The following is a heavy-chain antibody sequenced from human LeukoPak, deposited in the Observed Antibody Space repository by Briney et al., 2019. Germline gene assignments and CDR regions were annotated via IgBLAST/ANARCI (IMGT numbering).Heavy chain of an antibody. Sequence: GGSLRLSRAASGFTFSTYSMNWVRQAPGKGLEWVSSIISSSSYIYYADSVKGRFTISRDNAKNSLYLQMISLRAEDTAVYYCARDPQYCSGGSCYSFDYWGQGTLVTVSS. CDR2: IISSSSYI. D-gene: IGHD2-15*01. V-gene: IGHV3-21*01. J-gene: IGHJ4*02. CDR3: ARDPQYCSGGSCYSFDY. CDR1: GFTFSTYS.